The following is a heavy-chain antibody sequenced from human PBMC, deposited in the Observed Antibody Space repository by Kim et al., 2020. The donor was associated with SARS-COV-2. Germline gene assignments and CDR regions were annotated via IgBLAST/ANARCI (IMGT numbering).Heavy chain of an antibody. CDR3: AKDHRIAAAQPYYFDY. V-gene: IGHV3-30*18. CDR1: GFTFSSYG. Sequence: GGSLRLSCAASGFTFSSYGMHWVRQAPGKGLEWVAVISYDGSNKYYADSVKGRFTISRDNSKNSLYLQMNSLRAEDTAVYYFAKDHRIAAAQPYYFDYWGQGTLVTVSS. J-gene: IGHJ4*02. D-gene: IGHD6-13*01. CDR2: ISYDGSNK.